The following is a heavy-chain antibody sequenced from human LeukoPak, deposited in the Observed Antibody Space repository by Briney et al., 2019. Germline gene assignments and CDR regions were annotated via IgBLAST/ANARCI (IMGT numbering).Heavy chain of an antibody. J-gene: IGHJ6*02. CDR2: ISSSSSYI. CDR3: ARALGYSSGWLDYYYYYGMDV. V-gene: IGHV3-21*01. D-gene: IGHD6-19*01. CDR1: GFTFSSYS. Sequence: GGSLRLSCAASGFTFSSYSMNWVHQAPGKGLEWVSSISSSSSYIYYADSVKGRFTISRDNAKNSLYLQMNSLRAEDTAVYYCARALGYSSGWLDYYYYYGMDVWGQGTTVTVSS.